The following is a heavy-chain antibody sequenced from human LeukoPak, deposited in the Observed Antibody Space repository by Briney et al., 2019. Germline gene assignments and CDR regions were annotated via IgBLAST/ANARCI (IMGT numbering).Heavy chain of an antibody. CDR3: ASFTDGYYDYFDY. D-gene: IGHD3-22*01. V-gene: IGHV3-21*01. CDR1: GFTFSSYG. J-gene: IGHJ4*02. Sequence: GGSLRLSCAASGFTFSSYGMNWVRQAPGKGLEWVSSISSSSSYIYYADSVKGRFTISRDNAKNSLYLQMNSLRAEDTAVYYCASFTDGYYDYFDYWGQGTLVTVSS. CDR2: ISSSSSYI.